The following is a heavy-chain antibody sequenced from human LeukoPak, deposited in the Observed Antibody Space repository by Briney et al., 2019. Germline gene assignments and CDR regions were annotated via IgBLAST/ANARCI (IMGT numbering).Heavy chain of an antibody. D-gene: IGHD3-10*01. J-gene: IGHJ4*02. Sequence: GGSLRLSCAASGFTFSSYAMSWVRQAPGKGLEWVSAISDSGGSTYYSDCVKGRFTISRDSSKNTLDLQMNSLRAEDMAVYYCAKDLADGGALWFGESSLVNNIFDYWGQGTLVTVSS. V-gene: IGHV3-23*01. CDR1: GFTFSSYA. CDR3: AKDLADGGALWFGESSLVNNIFDY. CDR2: ISDSGGST.